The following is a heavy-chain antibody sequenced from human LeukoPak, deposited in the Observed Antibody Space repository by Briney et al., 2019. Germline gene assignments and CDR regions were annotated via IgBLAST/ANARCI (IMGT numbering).Heavy chain of an antibody. D-gene: IGHD5-24*01. CDR1: GFTFSSYG. CDR3: ARRPPGRDGYILDY. CDR2: IWYDGSNK. V-gene: IGHV3-33*01. Sequence: PGRSLRLSCAASGFTFSSYGMHWARQAPGKGLEWVAVIWYDGSNKYYAGSVKGRFTISRDNSKNTLYLQMNSLRAEDTAVYYCARRPPGRDGYILDYWGQGTLVTVSS. J-gene: IGHJ4*02.